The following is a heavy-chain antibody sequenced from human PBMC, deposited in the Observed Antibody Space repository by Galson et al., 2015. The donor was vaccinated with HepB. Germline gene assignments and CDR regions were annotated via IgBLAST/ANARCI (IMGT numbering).Heavy chain of an antibody. J-gene: IGHJ6*03. CDR1: GGTFNVYA. V-gene: IGHV1-69*06. CDR2: IIPMFGAA. D-gene: IGHD5-18*01. CDR3: ATSAGHSTDPYYMNF. Sequence: SVKVSCKASGGTFNVYAISWVRQVPGQGLEWMGGIIPMFGAATYAQKFQGRVTISADKSTTTAYLEFSSLRSEDTAVYYCATSAGHSTDPYYMNFWGEGTTVTV.